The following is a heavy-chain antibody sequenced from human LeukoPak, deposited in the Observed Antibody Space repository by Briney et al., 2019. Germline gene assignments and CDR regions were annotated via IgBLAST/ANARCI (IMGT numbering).Heavy chain of an antibody. Sequence: ASVKVSCKASGYTFTSYGISWVRQAPGQGLEWTGWISAYNGNTNYAQKLQGRVTMTTDTSTSTAYMELRSLRSDDTAVYYCAREVYYYDSSGYFYFDYWGQGTLVTVSS. CDR2: ISAYNGNT. J-gene: IGHJ4*02. V-gene: IGHV1-18*01. D-gene: IGHD3-22*01. CDR3: AREVYYYDSSGYFYFDY. CDR1: GYTFTSYG.